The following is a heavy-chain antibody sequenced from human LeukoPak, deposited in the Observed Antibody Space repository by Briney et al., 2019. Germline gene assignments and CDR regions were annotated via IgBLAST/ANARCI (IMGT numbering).Heavy chain of an antibody. CDR3: AVWVGP. CDR2: ISGSGSST. D-gene: IGHD3-16*01. J-gene: IGHJ5*02. V-gene: IGHV3-23*01. CDR1: GFTFSSYS. Sequence: SGGSLRLSCAASGFTFSSYSMNWVRQAPGKGLELVSAISGSGSSTYYADSVKGRVTISKDNSNHALYLQMDSLRAEYTGVYYCAVWVGPWGQGTLVTVSS.